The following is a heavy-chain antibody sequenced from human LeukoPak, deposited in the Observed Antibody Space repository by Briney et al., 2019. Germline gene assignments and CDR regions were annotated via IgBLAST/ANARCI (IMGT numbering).Heavy chain of an antibody. CDR1: GFTFSSYA. V-gene: IGHV3-23*01. CDR3: AKVMGSGLLEDVAAFDI. J-gene: IGHJ3*02. D-gene: IGHD3-3*01. Sequence: GGSLRLSCAASGFTFSSYAMSWVRQAPGKGLEWVSAISGSGGSTYYADSVKGRFTISRDNSKNTLYLQMNSLRAEDTAVYYCAKVMGSGLLEDVAAFDIWGQGTMVTVSS. CDR2: ISGSGGST.